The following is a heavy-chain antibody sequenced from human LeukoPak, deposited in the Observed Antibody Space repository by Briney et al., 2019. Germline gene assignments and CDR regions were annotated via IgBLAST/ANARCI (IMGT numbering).Heavy chain of an antibody. CDR3: ARSPAFYGDYSRVGRDSFDP. D-gene: IGHD4-17*01. J-gene: IGHJ5*02. CDR1: GYTFTSYD. V-gene: IGHV1-8*01. Sequence: ASVKVSCKASGYTFTSYDINWVRQATGQGLEWMGWMNPNSGNTGYAQKFQGRVTMTRNTSISTAYMELSSLRSEDTAVYYCARSPAFYGDYSRVGRDSFDPWGQGTLVTVSS. CDR2: MNPNSGNT.